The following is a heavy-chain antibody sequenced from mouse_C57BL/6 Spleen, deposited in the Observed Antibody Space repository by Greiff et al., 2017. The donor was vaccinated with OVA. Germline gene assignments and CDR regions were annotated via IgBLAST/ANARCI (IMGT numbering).Heavy chain of an antibody. V-gene: IGHV1-15*01. Sequence: QVQLQQSGAELVRPGASVTLSCKASGYTFTDYEMHWVKQTPVHGLEWIGAIDPATGGTAYNQKFKGKAILTADKSSSTAYMELRSLTSEDSAVYYCTRSPGSGFAYWGQGTLVTVSA. J-gene: IGHJ3*01. D-gene: IGHD1-1*01. CDR2: IDPATGGT. CDR1: GYTFTDYE. CDR3: TRSPGSGFAY.